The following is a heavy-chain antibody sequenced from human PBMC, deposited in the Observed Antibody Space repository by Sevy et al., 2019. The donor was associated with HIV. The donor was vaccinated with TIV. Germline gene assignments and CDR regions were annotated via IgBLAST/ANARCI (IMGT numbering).Heavy chain of an antibody. CDR1: GGSIVSSSYY. CDR3: ARSAAGHEYYYGLDV. V-gene: IGHV4-39*01. Sequence: SETLSLTCSVSGGSIVSSSYYWNWIRQPPGKGLEWIGSIYYNGHTYYNPSLKSRLTISFDTSKNQFYLTLSSVTAAETSIYYCARSAAGHEYYYGLDVWGQGATVTVSS. D-gene: IGHD6-13*01. J-gene: IGHJ6*02. CDR2: IYYNGHT.